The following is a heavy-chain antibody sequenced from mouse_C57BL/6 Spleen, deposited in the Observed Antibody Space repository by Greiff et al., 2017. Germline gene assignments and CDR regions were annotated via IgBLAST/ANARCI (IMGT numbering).Heavy chain of an antibody. Sequence: QVQLQQPGAELVKPGASVKLSCKASGYTFTSYWMHWVKQRPGQGLEWIGMIHPNSGSTNYNEKFKSKATLTVDKSSSTAYMQLSSLTSEASAVYYCAGLWYYGSSPFAYWGQGTLVTVSA. J-gene: IGHJ3*01. CDR3: AGLWYYGSSPFAY. D-gene: IGHD1-1*01. CDR2: IHPNSGST. CDR1: GYTFTSYW. V-gene: IGHV1-64*01.